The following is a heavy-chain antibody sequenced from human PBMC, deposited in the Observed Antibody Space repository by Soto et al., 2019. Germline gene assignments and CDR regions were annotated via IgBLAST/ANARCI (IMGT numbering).Heavy chain of an antibody. V-gene: IGHV1-69*13. Sequence: SVKVSCKASGGTFSSYAISWVRQAPGQGLEWMGGIIPIFGTANYAQKFQGRVTITADESTSTAYMELSSLRSEDTAVYYCARKYCSAGSCFLDYWGQGTLVTVSS. J-gene: IGHJ4*02. D-gene: IGHD2-15*01. CDR3: ARKYCSAGSCFLDY. CDR2: IIPIFGTA. CDR1: GGTFSSYA.